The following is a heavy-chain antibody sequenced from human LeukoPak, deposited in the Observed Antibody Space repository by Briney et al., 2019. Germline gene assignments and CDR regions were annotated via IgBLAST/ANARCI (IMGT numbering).Heavy chain of an antibody. CDR1: GFTFSSCE. V-gene: IGHV3-48*03. CDR3: ARARDGDPIAVDNGDAFDI. CDR2: ISSSGSTI. J-gene: IGHJ3*02. Sequence: AGGSLRLSCAASGFTFSSCEMNWVRQAPGKGLEWVSYISSSGSTIYYADSVKGRFTISRDNAENSLYLQMSSLRAEDTAVYYCARARDGDPIAVDNGDAFDIWGQGTMVTVSS. D-gene: IGHD6-19*01.